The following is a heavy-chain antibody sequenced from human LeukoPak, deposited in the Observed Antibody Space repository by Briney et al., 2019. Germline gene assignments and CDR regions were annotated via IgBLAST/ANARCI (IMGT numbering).Heavy chain of an antibody. CDR3: ARDLANCDGDCSDWYFDL. J-gene: IGHJ2*01. V-gene: IGHV3-23*01. CDR2: ISDSGSTA. Sequence: GGSLRLSCAASGFTFSAYWMHWVRQAPGKGLEWVSGISDSGSTAFYADSVKGRFTSSRDNSKNTLYLQMNSLRAEDTAVYYCARDLANCDGDCSDWYFDLWGRGTLVTVSS. D-gene: IGHD2-21*02. CDR1: GFTFSAYW.